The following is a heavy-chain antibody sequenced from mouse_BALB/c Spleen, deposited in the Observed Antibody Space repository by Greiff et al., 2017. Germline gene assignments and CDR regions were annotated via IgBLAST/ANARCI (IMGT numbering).Heavy chain of an antibody. V-gene: IGHV2-9*02. J-gene: IGHJ1*01. CDR3: ARARTGTNWYFDV. CDR1: GFSLTSYG. Sequence: QVQLKESGPGLVAPSQSLSITCTVSGFSLTSYGVHWVRQPPGKGLEWLGVIWAGGSTNYNSALMSRLSISKDNSKSQVFLKMNSLQTDDTAMYYCARARTGTNWYFDVWGAGTTVTVSS. CDR2: IWAGGST. D-gene: IGHD4-1*01.